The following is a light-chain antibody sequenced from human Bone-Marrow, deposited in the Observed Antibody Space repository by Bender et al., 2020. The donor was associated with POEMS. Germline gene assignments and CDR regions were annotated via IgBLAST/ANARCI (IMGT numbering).Light chain of an antibody. J-gene: IGLJ1*01. Sequence: QSALTQPPSASGAPGQSVTISCTGTSSDVGGNNYVSWYQQHPGKAPKLMIYEVSKRPSGVPDRFSGSKSGTSASLAITGLQAEDEADFYCQSYDISLSVYVFGTGTKVTVL. CDR1: SSDVGGNNY. CDR2: EVS. CDR3: QSYDISLSVYV. V-gene: IGLV2-8*01.